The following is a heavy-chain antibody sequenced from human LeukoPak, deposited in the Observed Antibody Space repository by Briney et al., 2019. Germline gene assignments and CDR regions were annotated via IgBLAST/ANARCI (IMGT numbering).Heavy chain of an antibody. D-gene: IGHD3-3*01. CDR2: IIPILGTA. CDR1: GGTFSSYA. V-gene: IGHV1-69*13. J-gene: IGHJ4*02. Sequence: GASVKVSCKASGGTFSSYAISWVRQAPGQGLEWMGGIIPILGTANYAKQFQGRGTITADESTSTADMELSSLRSEDTAVYYCARATSGEWFESKDVFDYWGQGTLVTVSS. CDR3: ARATSGEWFESKDVFDY.